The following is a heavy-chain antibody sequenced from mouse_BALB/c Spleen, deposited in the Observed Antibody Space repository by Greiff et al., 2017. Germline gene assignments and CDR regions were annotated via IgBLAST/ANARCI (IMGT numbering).Heavy chain of an antibody. J-gene: IGHJ1*01. CDR3: ARLDYGSSYGDWYFDV. V-gene: IGHV1-31*01. Sequence: EVQLQQSGPELVKPGASVKISCKASGYSFTGYYMHWVKQSHVKSLEWIGRINPYNGATSYNQNFKDKASLTVDKSSSTAYMELHSLTSEDSAVYYCARLDYGSSYGDWYFDVWGAGTTVTVSS. D-gene: IGHD1-1*01. CDR2: INPYNGAT. CDR1: GYSFTGYY.